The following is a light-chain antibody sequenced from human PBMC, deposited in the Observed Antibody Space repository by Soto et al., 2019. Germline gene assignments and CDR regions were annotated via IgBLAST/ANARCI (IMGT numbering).Light chain of an antibody. V-gene: IGKV1-39*01. CDR3: QQGYSFPLT. Sequence: DIQMTQSPSSLSASVGDEVTITCRASQTIMTYLNWYQQKPGKAPKLLIYLASTLQSGVPSRFSGSGSGTDFTLTISSLQPEDFATYFCQQGYSFPLTFGGGTKVDI. CDR2: LAS. J-gene: IGKJ4*01. CDR1: QTIMTY.